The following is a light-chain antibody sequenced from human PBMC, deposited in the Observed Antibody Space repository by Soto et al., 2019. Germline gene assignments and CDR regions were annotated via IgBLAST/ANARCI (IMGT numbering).Light chain of an antibody. Sequence: VLTQPASVSGSPGQSITISCTGTSSDVGGYNYVSWYQQHPGKAPKLMIYEVSNRPSGVSNRFSGSKSGNTASLTISGLQAEDEADYYCSSYTSSSTLDVFGTGTKVTV. J-gene: IGLJ1*01. CDR2: EVS. V-gene: IGLV2-14*01. CDR1: SSDVGGYNY. CDR3: SSYTSSSTLDV.